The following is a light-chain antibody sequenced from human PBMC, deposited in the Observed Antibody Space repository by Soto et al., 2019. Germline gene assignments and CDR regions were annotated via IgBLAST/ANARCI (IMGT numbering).Light chain of an antibody. J-gene: IGKJ2*02. CDR1: QGISSY. CDR2: AAS. Sequence: DIQLTQSPSFLSASVGDRVTITCRASQGISSYLAWYQQKPGKAPNLLIYAASTLQSGVPSRFSGSGSGTEFTLTISSLQPEDFATYYCQQSYSTPRTFGQGTKLEIK. V-gene: IGKV1-9*01. CDR3: QQSYSTPRT.